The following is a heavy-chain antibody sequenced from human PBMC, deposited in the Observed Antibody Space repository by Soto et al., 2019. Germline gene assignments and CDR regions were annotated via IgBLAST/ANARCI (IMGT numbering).Heavy chain of an antibody. CDR3: ARVHSRGQTGWELPYYYYGMDV. V-gene: IGHV1-69*13. CDR1: GGTFSSYA. J-gene: IGHJ6*02. D-gene: IGHD1-26*01. CDR2: IIPIFGTA. Sequence: ASVKFSCKASGGTFSSYAISWVRQAPGQGLEWMGGIIPIFGTANYAQKFQGRVTITADESTSTAYMELSSLRSEDTAVYYCARVHSRGQTGWELPYYYYGMDVWGQGTTVTVSS.